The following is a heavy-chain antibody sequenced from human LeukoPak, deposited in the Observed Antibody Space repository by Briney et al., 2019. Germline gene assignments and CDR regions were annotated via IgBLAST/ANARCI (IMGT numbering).Heavy chain of an antibody. J-gene: IGHJ4*02. CDR1: GYTFTGYF. D-gene: IGHD3-16*02. V-gene: IGHV1-2*06. CDR2: INPNSGGT. CDR3: ARVKRRLGELSLLFDY. Sequence: ASVKVSCKASGYTFTGYFVHWVRQAPGQGLEWMGRINPNSGGTNYAQKFQGRVTMTRDTSISTAYMELSRLRSDDTAVYYCARVKRRLGELSLLFDYWGQGTLVTVSS.